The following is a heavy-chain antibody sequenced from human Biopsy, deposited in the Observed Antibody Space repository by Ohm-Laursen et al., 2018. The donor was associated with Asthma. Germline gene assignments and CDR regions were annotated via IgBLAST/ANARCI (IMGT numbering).Heavy chain of an antibody. CDR1: GFMFSSFG. J-gene: IGHJ4*02. CDR2: ISYDGNHK. V-gene: IGHV3-30*18. D-gene: IGHD5-12*01. Sequence: LTLTCAASGFMFSSFGMHWVRQAPGKGLEWVAVISYDGNHKFYEDSVKGRFTISRDNSKNTLYLQMNSLRTEDTAVYYCAKRRGYSGHDNDYWGQGTLVIVSS. CDR3: AKRRGYSGHDNDY.